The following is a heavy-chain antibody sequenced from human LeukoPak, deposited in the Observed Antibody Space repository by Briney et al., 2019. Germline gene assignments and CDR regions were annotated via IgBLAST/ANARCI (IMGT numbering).Heavy chain of an antibody. D-gene: IGHD2-2*01. V-gene: IGHV3-23*01. Sequence: GGSLRLSCAASGFTFSSYAMSWVRQAPGKGLEWVSAISGSGGSTYYADSVKGRFAISRDNSKKTLYLQMNSLRAEDTAVYYCAKGLGDCSSTSCPPADYWGQGTLVTVSS. CDR3: AKGLGDCSSTSCPPADY. J-gene: IGHJ4*02. CDR2: ISGSGGST. CDR1: GFTFSSYA.